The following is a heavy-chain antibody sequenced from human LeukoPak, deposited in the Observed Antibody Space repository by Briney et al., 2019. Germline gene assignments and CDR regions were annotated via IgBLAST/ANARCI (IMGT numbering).Heavy chain of an antibody. V-gene: IGHV1-18*04. Sequence: ASVKVSCKASGYTFTSYGISWVRQAPGQGLEWMGWISAYNGNTNYAQKLQGRVTMTTDTSTSTAYMEPRSLRSDDTAVYYCARDLLVRTVTAFDYWGQGTLVTVSS. CDR2: ISAYNGNT. J-gene: IGHJ4*02. CDR3: ARDLLVRTVTAFDY. CDR1: GYTFTSYG. D-gene: IGHD2-21*02.